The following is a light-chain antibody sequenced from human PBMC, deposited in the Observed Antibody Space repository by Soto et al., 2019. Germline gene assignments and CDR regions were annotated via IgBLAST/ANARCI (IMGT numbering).Light chain of an antibody. CDR2: GAS. V-gene: IGKV3-15*01. CDR1: QSVSSN. Sequence: IVMTQSPATLSVSPGERATLSCRASQSVSSNLAWYQQKPGQAPRLLIYGASTRATGIPARFSGSGSGREVTLTISSLQSEDFAVYYCQQYNNWPPWTFGQGTKVEIK. J-gene: IGKJ1*01. CDR3: QQYNNWPPWT.